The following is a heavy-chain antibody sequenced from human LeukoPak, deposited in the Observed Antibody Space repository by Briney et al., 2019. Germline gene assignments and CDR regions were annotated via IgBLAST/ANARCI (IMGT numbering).Heavy chain of an antibody. CDR1: GYIFTDYY. J-gene: IGHJ4*02. CDR2: VDPEFDAT. CDR3: ATIGDQRVLLY. D-gene: IGHD2-2*01. Sequence: ASVKVSCRASGYIFTDYYMHWVRQTPGKGLQWMGRVDPEFDATIYGDDFQGRVTMRTDTSTDTAYLELSDLTSEDTGVYYCATIGDQRVLLYWGQGTPVTVSS. V-gene: IGHV1-69-2*01.